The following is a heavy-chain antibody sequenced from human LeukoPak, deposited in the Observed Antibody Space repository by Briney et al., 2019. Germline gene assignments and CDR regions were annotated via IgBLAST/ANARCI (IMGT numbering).Heavy chain of an antibody. CDR1: GGSISSYY. D-gene: IGHD3-10*01. Sequence: SETLSLTCTVFGGSISSYYWSWIRQPPGRGLECLGYIYYSGSTNYNPSLKSRVTMSVDTSKNQLSLKLSSVTAADTAVYYCATMVQGIYTYFGSWGQGNLVAVSS. CDR3: ATMVQGIYTYFGS. J-gene: IGHJ4*02. V-gene: IGHV4-59*01. CDR2: IYYSGST.